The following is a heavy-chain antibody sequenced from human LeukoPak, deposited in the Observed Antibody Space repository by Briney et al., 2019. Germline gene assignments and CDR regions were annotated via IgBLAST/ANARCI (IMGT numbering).Heavy chain of an antibody. D-gene: IGHD6-6*01. Sequence: GASVKVSCKASGGTFNNYGINWVRQAPGQGLEWMGGIIPIFGTANYQQKFQGRVTITADESTSTAYMSLSRLRFEDTAVYYCARGSAAIAARLIFYYFDYWGQGTLVTVSS. CDR3: ARGSAAIAARLIFYYFDY. V-gene: IGHV1-69*13. J-gene: IGHJ4*02. CDR1: GGTFNNYG. CDR2: IIPIFGTA.